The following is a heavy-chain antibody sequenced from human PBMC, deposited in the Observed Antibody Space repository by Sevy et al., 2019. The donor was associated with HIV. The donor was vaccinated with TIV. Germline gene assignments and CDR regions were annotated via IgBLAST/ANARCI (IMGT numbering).Heavy chain of an antibody. J-gene: IGHJ4*02. Sequence: GGSLRLSCAASGFTFSDHYMDWVRQAPGKGLEWVGRTRNKANSYTTEYAASVKGRFTISRDDSKNSLYLQMNSLKTEDTAVYYCARVGVGGLSLDYWGQGTLVTVSS. V-gene: IGHV3-72*01. D-gene: IGHD5-12*01. CDR2: TRNKANSYTT. CDR1: GFTFSDHY. CDR3: ARVGVGGLSLDY.